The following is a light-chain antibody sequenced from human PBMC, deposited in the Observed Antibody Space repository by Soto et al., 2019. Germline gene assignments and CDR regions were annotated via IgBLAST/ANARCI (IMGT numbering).Light chain of an antibody. CDR2: EVT. J-gene: IGLJ1*01. Sequence: QSALTQPASVSGSPGQSITISCTGTSSDIGGYKYVSWYQQHPGKAPKLMIYEVTYRPLGVSDRFSGSKSGNTASLTVSGLQAEDEADYYCSSYTSSGTLYVFGTGTKLTVL. V-gene: IGLV2-14*01. CDR1: SSDIGGYKY. CDR3: SSYTSSGTLYV.